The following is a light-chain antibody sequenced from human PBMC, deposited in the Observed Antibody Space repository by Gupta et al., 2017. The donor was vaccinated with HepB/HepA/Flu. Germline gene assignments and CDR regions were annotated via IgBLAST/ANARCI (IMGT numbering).Light chain of an antibody. V-gene: IGKV3-20*01. CDR1: QSVSSSY. J-gene: IGKJ1*01. CDR3: QQDSSSPWT. Sequence: ETVLTQSPGTLSLSPGERTTLSCRASQSVSSSYLAWYQQKPGQAPRLLIYGASSRATGIPDRFSGSGSGTEFTLTITRLEPEDFAVYYCQQDSSSPWTFGQGTKVEIK. CDR2: GAS.